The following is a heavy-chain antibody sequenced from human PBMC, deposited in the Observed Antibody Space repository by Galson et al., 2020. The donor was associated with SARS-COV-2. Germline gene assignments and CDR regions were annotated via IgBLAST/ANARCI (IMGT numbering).Heavy chain of an antibody. CDR3: ARVAGIPYYYHYGMDV. D-gene: IGHD6-19*01. CDR2: INAGNGNI. V-gene: IGHV1-3*01. Sequence: ASVKVSCKASGYTFTSYAMHWVRQAPGQRLEWMGWINAGNGNIKYSQKFQGRVTITRDTFATTAYLELSSVRSEDTAVYYCARVAGIPYYYHYGMDVWGQGTTVTVSS. J-gene: IGHJ6*02. CDR1: GYTFTSYA.